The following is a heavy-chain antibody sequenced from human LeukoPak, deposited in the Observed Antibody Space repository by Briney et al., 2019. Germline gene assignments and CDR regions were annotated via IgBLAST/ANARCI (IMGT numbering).Heavy chain of an antibody. CDR1: GYTFTGYY. J-gene: IGHJ5*02. CDR3: ARGGTLGPYSARGDWFDP. D-gene: IGHD1-26*01. V-gene: IGHV1-2*02. Sequence: ASVKVSCKASGYTFTGYYMHWVRQAPGQGLEWMGWFNPNSGGTNYAQKFQGRVTMTRDTSISTAYMELSRLRSDDTAVYYCARGGTLGPYSARGDWFDPWGQGTLVTVSS. CDR2: FNPNSGGT.